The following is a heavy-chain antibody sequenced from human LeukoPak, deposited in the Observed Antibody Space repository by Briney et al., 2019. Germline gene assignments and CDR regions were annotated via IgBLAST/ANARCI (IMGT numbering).Heavy chain of an antibody. D-gene: IGHD3-10*01. CDR3: ARGLSTMVRGVIGWFDP. V-gene: IGHV4-39*07. J-gene: IGHJ5*02. CDR1: GGSISSSSYY. CDR2: IYYSGST. Sequence: SETLSLTCTVSGGSISSSSYYWGWIRQPPGKGLEWIGSIYYSGSTYYNPSPKSRVTISVDTSKNQFSLKLSSVTAADTAVYYCARGLSTMVRGVIGWFDPWGQGTLVTVSS.